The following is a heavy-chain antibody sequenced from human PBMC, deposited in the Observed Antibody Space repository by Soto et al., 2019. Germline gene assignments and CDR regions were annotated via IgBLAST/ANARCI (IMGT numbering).Heavy chain of an antibody. CDR1: GGAISSYY. Sequence: QVQLQESGPGLVKPSETLSLTCTVSGGAISSYYWSWIRQPPGKGLEWIGYIYYSGSTNYSPSFKSRVTISLDTSKKQFSLKLSSVTAADTAVYYCARASSVAGPEFDHWGQGTLLTVSS. J-gene: IGHJ4*02. D-gene: IGHD6-19*01. V-gene: IGHV4-59*01. CDR2: IYYSGST. CDR3: ARASSVAGPEFDH.